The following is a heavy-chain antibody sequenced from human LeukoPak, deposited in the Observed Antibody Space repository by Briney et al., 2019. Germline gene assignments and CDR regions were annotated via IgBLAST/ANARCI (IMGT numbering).Heavy chain of an antibody. V-gene: IGHV4-34*01. CDR1: GGSFSGYY. D-gene: IGHD3-10*01. CDR2: INHSGST. Sequence: SETLSHTCAVYGGSFSGYYWSWIRQPPGKGLEWIGEINHSGSTNYNPSLKSRVTISVDTSKNQFSLKLSSVTAADTAVYYCARRRGSGSYYGIDYWGQGTLVTVSS. J-gene: IGHJ4*02. CDR3: ARRRGSGSYYGIDY.